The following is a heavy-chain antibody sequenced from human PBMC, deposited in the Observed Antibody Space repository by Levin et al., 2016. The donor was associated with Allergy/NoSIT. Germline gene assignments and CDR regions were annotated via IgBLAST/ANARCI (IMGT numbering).Heavy chain of an antibody. J-gene: IGHJ6*02. D-gene: IGHD2-2*01. CDR1: GGSFSGYY. CDR3: ARGKVGGWYQRARTDDYYYGMDV. V-gene: IGHV4-34*01. CDR2: INHSGST. Sequence: SETLSLTCAVYGGSFSGYYWSWIRQPPGKGLGWIGEINHSGSTNYNPSLKSRVTISVDTSKNQFSLKLSSVTAADTAVYYCARGKVGGWYQRARTDDYYYGMDVWGQGTTVTVSS.